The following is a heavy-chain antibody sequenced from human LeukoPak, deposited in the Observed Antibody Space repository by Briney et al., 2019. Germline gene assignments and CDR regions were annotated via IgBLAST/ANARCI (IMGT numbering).Heavy chain of an antibody. D-gene: IGHD6-6*01. J-gene: IGHJ6*02. CDR3: ARDIGFTSSSDYYYYGMDV. V-gene: IGHV4-59*01. CDR1: GGSISTYY. Sequence: PSETLSLTCTVSGGSISTYYWSWIRQPPGKGLEWIGYIYYSGSTSYNPSLKSRVTISVDTSKNQFSLKLSSVTAADTAVYYCARDIGFTSSSDYYYYGMDVWGRGTTVTVSS. CDR2: IYYSGST.